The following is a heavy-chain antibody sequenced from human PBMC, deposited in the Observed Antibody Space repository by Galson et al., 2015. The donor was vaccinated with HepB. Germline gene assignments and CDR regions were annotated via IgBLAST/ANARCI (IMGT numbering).Heavy chain of an antibody. CDR1: GYTFTSYG. CDR2: ISAYNGNT. CDR3: ARDGTLYSGSYYGDAFDI. J-gene: IGHJ3*02. V-gene: IGHV1-18*01. D-gene: IGHD1-26*01. Sequence: SVKVSCKASGYTFTSYGISWVRQAPGQGLEWMGWISAYNGNTNCAQKLQGRVTMTTDTSTSTAYMELRSLRSDDTAVYYCARDGTLYSGSYYGDAFDIWGQGTMVTVSS.